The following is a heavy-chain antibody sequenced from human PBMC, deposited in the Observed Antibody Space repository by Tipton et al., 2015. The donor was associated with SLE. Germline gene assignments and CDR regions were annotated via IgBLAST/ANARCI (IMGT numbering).Heavy chain of an antibody. V-gene: IGHV3-48*01. D-gene: IGHD3-10*01. CDR3: ARDAGTVRFDL. CDR2: ISGSSSTI. CDR1: GFTFSPYT. J-gene: IGHJ2*01. Sequence: SLRLSCAASGFTFSPYTMHWFRQAPGKGLEWLSYISGSSSTIYYADSVKGRFTISRDNAKNSVFLQMNSLRAEDTAVFYCARDAGTVRFDLRGRGTLLTVSS.